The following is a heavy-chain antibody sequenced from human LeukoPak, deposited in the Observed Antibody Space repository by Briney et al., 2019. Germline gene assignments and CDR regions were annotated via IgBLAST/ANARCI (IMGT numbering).Heavy chain of an antibody. V-gene: IGHV4-39*07. CDR2: IYYSGNT. J-gene: IGHJ5*02. Sequence: PSETLSLTCTVSGDSISTSNSYWGWIRQPPGKGLEWIGSIYYSGNTYYNASLKSRVTISVDTSKNQFSLKLSSVTAADTAVYYCARGGSSTSRGGFDPWGQGTLVTVSS. CDR3: ARGGSSTSRGGFDP. CDR1: GDSISTSNSY. D-gene: IGHD2-2*01.